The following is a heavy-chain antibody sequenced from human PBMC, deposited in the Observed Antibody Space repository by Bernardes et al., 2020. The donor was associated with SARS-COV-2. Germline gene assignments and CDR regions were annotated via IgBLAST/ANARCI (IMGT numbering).Heavy chain of an antibody. CDR2: IYYSGST. J-gene: IGHJ4*02. Sequence: SESLSLTCTVSGGSVSSVSYYWSWLLQPPGKGLEWIGYIYYSGSTNYNPSLKSRATISVDTSKNQFSLKLSSVTAADTAVYYCARGATVVTGDYWGQGTLVTVSS. CDR3: ARGATVVTGDY. D-gene: IGHD4-17*01. CDR1: GGSVSSVSYY. V-gene: IGHV4-61*01.